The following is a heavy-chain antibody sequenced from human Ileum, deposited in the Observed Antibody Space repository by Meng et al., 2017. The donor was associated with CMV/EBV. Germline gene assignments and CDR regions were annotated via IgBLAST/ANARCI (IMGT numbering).Heavy chain of an antibody. V-gene: IGHV1-8*03. Sequence: ASVKVSCKASGYTFTSYDINWVRQATGQGLEWMGWMNPNSGNTGYAQKFQGRVTITRNTSISTAYMELSSLRSEDTAVYYCARGIVPAAPLGYYYYGMDVWGQGNMVTVSS. CDR3: ARGIVPAAPLGYYYYGMDV. D-gene: IGHD2-2*01. CDR1: GYTFTSYD. CDR2: MNPNSGNT. J-gene: IGHJ6*01.